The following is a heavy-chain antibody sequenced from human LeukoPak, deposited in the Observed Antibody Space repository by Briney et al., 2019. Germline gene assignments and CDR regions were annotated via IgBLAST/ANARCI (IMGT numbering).Heavy chain of an antibody. D-gene: IGHD3-3*01. CDR2: ISYDGSNK. CDR1: GFTFRSYG. V-gene: IGHV3-30*18. J-gene: IGHJ4*02. Sequence: GRSLRLSCAASGFTFRSYGMHWVREAPGRGREGVAVISYDGSNKYYADSVKGRFTISRDNSKNTLYLQMNSLRAEDTAVYYCAKDIAGAFLEWTFDYWGQGTLVTVSS. CDR3: AKDIAGAFLEWTFDY.